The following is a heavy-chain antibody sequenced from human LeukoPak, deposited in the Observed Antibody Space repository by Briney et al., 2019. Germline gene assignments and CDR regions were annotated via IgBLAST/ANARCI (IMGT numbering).Heavy chain of an antibody. CDR3: ARGTQYCTSASCYNF. V-gene: IGHV1-69*05. Sequence: SVKVSCKASGGTFSSYAISWVRQAPGQGLEWMGGIIPIFGTANYAQKFQGRVTITTDESTSTAYMELGGLTSDDTAVYYCARGTQYCTSASCYNFWGQGTLVTVSS. J-gene: IGHJ4*02. CDR2: IIPIFGTA. D-gene: IGHD2-2*02. CDR1: GGTFSSYA.